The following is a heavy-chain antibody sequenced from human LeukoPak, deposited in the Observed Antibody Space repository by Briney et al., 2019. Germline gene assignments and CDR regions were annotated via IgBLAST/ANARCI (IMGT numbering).Heavy chain of an antibody. CDR1: GYTFTGYY. V-gene: IGHV1-2*04. J-gene: IGHJ3*02. Sequence: GASVKVSCKASGYTFTGYYMHWVRQAPGQGLEWMGWINPNSGGTNYAQKFQGWVTMTRDTSISTAYMELSRLRSDDTAVYYCAREYHRGSYFAFDIWGQGTMVTVSS. CDR3: AREYHRGSYFAFDI. CDR2: INPNSGGT. D-gene: IGHD1-26*01.